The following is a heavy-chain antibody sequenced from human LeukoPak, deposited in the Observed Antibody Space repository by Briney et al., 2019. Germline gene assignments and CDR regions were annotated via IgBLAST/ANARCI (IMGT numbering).Heavy chain of an antibody. Sequence: GGSLRLSCEASGFTFSIYTMTWVRQAPGKGLEWVSAISGSDTRTYYADSVKGRFTISRDNSKNTLYLQMNSLRAEDTAVYFCAKDARTTVTTFARGDSWGRGTLVTVSS. CDR2: ISGSDTRT. D-gene: IGHD4-17*01. CDR1: GFTFSIYT. V-gene: IGHV3-23*01. CDR3: AKDARTTVTTFARGDS. J-gene: IGHJ4*02.